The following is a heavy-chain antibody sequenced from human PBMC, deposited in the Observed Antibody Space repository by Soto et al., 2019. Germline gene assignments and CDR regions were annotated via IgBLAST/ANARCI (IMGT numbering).Heavy chain of an antibody. V-gene: IGHV2-5*01. D-gene: IGHD6-19*01. CDR3: AHRPEGMMYSRGWSYEKDQ. CDR2: IYLNGDR. CDR1: GISLSPSEVS. Sequence: QITLKESGPTLVKPTQTLTLTCTFSGISLSPSEVSVGWIRQPPGKALEWLAHIYLNGDRRYSPSLKNRLTITKDSSKNQVVLTMTNMDPVDTATYYCAHRPEGMMYSRGWSYEKDQWGQGILVTVSS. J-gene: IGHJ4*02.